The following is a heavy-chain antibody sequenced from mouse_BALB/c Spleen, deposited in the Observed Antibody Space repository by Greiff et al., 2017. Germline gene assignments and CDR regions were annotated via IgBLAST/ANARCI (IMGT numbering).Heavy chain of an antibody. J-gene: IGHJ1*01. CDR3: ARYYGYKGYFDV. CDR2: ISTYYGDA. Sequence: QVQLQQSGAELVRPGVSVKISCKGSGYTFTDYAMHWVKQSHAKSLEWIGVISTYYGDASYNQKFKGKATMTVDKSSSTAYMELARLTSEDSAIYYCARYYGYKGYFDVWGAGTTVTVSS. V-gene: IGHV1S137*01. D-gene: IGHD1-2*01. CDR1: GYTFTDYA.